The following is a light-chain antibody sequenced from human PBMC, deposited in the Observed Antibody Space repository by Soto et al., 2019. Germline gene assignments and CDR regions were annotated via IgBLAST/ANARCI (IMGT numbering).Light chain of an antibody. V-gene: IGLV2-18*02. CDR3: CSYAGSSYV. CDR1: SSDVGGYNR. CDR2: EVI. J-gene: IGLJ1*01. Sequence: QSVLTHPPSVSGSPGQSVTISCTGTSSDVGGYNRVSWYQQPPGTAPKLVIYEVIHRPSGVPARFSGSKSGNTASLTISGLQAEDEADYYCCSYAGSSYVFGTGTKVTVL.